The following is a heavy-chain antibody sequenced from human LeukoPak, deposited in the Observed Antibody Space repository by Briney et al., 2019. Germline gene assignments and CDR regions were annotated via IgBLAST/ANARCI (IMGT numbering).Heavy chain of an antibody. CDR3: ARRPGGGDYYYYMDV. CDR1: GGSISSGGYY. CDR2: IYYSGST. Sequence: PSETLSLTCTVSGGSISSGGYYWSWIRQHPGKGLEWIGYIYYSGSTYYNPSLKSRVTISVDTSKNQFSLKLSSVTAADTAVYYCARRPGGGDYYYYMDVWGKGTTVTVSS. D-gene: IGHD3-16*01. J-gene: IGHJ6*03. V-gene: IGHV4-31*03.